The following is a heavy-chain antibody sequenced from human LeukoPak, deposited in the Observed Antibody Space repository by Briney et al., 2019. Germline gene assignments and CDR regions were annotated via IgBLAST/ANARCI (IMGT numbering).Heavy chain of an antibody. J-gene: IGHJ4*02. Sequence: GGSLRLSCAASGFTFSSYGMHWVRQAPGKGLEWVAFIRYDGSNKYYADSVKGRFTISRDNSKNTLYLQMNSLRAEDTAVYYCAGGPLGYCSSTSCHGFDYWGQGTLVTVSS. D-gene: IGHD2-2*01. CDR3: AGGPLGYCSSTSCHGFDY. CDR2: IRYDGSNK. V-gene: IGHV3-30*02. CDR1: GFTFSSYG.